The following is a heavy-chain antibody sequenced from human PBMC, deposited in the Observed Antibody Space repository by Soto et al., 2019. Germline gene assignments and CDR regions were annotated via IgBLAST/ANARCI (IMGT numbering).Heavy chain of an antibody. CDR1: GGSISSSSYY. J-gene: IGHJ4*02. D-gene: IGHD5-12*01. CDR2: IYYSGTT. Sequence: QLQLQESGPGLVKPSETLSLTCTVSGGSISSSSYYWGWIRQPPGKGVEWIGSIYYSGTTYYTPYLKSRVXVXGXXSYILFSLTPSSATAAATAAYCCARRTPAITTADHWGQGTLGSVS. CDR3: ARRTPAITTADH. V-gene: IGHV4-39*01.